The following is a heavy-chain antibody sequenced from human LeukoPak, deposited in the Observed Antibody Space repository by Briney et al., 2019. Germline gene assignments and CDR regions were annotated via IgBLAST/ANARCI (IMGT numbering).Heavy chain of an antibody. V-gene: IGHV1-18*01. CDR1: GGTFSSYA. CDR2: ISAYNGNT. Sequence: ASVKVSCKASGGTFSSYAISGVRQAPGQGLEWMGWISAYNGNTNYAQKLQGRVTMTTDTSTSTAYMELRSLRSDDTAVYYCARDLGVTTERFDYWGQGTLVTVSS. J-gene: IGHJ4*02. D-gene: IGHD4-11*01. CDR3: ARDLGVTTERFDY.